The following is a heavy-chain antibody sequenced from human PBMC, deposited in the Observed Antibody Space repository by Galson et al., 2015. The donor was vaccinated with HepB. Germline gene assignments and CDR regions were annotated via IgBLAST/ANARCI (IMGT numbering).Heavy chain of an antibody. CDR1: GYSFTSYW. CDR3: ARHGERGYSYGVDNDY. Sequence: QSGAEVKKPGESLKISCKGSGYSFTSYWISWVRQMPGKGLEWMGRIDPSDSYTNYSPSFQGHVTISADKSISTAYLQWSSLKASDTAMYYCARHGERGYSYGVDNDYWGQGTLVTVSS. D-gene: IGHD5-18*01. V-gene: IGHV5-10-1*01. CDR2: IDPSDSYT. J-gene: IGHJ4*02.